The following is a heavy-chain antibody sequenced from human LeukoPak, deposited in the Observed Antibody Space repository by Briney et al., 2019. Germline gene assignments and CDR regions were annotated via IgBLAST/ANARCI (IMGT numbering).Heavy chain of an antibody. J-gene: IGHJ3*02. V-gene: IGHV1-69*13. Sequence: SVKVSCKASGGTFSSYTISWVRQAPGQGLEWMGGIIPIFGTANYAQKFQGRVTITADESTSTAYMELSSLRSEDTAVYYCARGQADYDSRSGGAFDIWGQGTMVTVSS. D-gene: IGHD3-22*01. CDR1: GGTFSSYT. CDR3: ARGQADYDSRSGGAFDI. CDR2: IIPIFGTA.